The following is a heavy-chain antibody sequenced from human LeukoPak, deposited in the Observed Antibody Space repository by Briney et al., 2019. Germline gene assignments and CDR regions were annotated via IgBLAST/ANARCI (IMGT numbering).Heavy chain of an antibody. CDR3: ARDRSSSEWFDP. J-gene: IGHJ5*02. Sequence: SVKVSCKASGGTFSSYAISWVRQAPGQGLEWMGGIIPIFGTANYAQKFQGRVTITTDESTSTAYMELSSLRSEDTAVYYCARDRSSSEWFDPWGQGTLVTDSS. CDR2: IIPIFGTA. V-gene: IGHV1-69*05. D-gene: IGHD6-6*01. CDR1: GGTFSSYA.